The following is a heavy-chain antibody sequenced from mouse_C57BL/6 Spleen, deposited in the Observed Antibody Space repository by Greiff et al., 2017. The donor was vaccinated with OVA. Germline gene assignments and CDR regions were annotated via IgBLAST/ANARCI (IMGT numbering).Heavy chain of an antibody. J-gene: IGHJ3*01. Sequence: EVKLVESGGGLVKPGGSLKLSCAASGFTFSSYAMSWVRQTPEKRLEWVATISDGGSYTYYPDNVKGRFTISRDNAKNNLYLQMSHLKSEDTAMYYCARGTGCADWGNGTPVT. V-gene: IGHV5-4*03. CDR3: ARGTGCAD. CDR1: GFTFSSYA. D-gene: IGHD4-1*01. CDR2: ISDGGSYT.